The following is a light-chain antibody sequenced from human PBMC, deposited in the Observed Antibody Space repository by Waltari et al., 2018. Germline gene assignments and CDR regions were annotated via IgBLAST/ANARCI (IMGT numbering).Light chain of an antibody. V-gene: IGLV1-40*01. CDR2: ATK. Sequence: QSVLTQPPSVSGAPGQRVTISCTGSSSNLGAGYDVHWYQQLPGTAPNLLVYATKSRPSGVPDRYAGAESGTSASVAITGLQAEDEAEYYCAVWDDSLNGCVFGTGTKVTVL. CDR1: SSNLGAGYD. CDR3: AVWDDSLNGCV. J-gene: IGLJ1*01.